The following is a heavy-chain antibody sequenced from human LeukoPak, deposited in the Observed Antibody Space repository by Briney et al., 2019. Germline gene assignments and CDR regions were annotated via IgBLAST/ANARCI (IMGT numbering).Heavy chain of an antibody. CDR1: GYTFTTYA. Sequence: ASVKVSCKASGYTFTTYAMNWVRQAPGQGLEWMGWINTNTGNPTYAQGFTGRFVFSLDTSVSTAYLQISSLKAEDTAVYYCAREYCSGGSCYGGAFDIWGQGTMVTVSS. CDR2: INTNTGNP. CDR3: AREYCSGGSCYGGAFDI. J-gene: IGHJ3*02. V-gene: IGHV7-4-1*02. D-gene: IGHD2-15*01.